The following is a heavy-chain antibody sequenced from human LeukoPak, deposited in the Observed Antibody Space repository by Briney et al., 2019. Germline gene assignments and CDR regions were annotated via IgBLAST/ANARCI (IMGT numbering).Heavy chain of an antibody. Sequence: PSETLSLTCTVSGGSISSYYWSWIRQPPGKGLEWIGEINHSGSTNYNPSLKSRVTISVDTSKNQFSLKLSSVTAADTAVYYCARCARNYYDSSGQHDAFDIWGQGTMVTVSS. CDR3: ARCARNYYDSSGQHDAFDI. CDR2: INHSGST. J-gene: IGHJ3*02. CDR1: GGSISSYY. D-gene: IGHD3-22*01. V-gene: IGHV4-34*01.